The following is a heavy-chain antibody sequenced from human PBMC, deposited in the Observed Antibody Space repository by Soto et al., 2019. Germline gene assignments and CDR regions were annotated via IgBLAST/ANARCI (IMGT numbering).Heavy chain of an antibody. V-gene: IGHV3-33*01. CDR3: ARPLIAVAGMFGY. Sequence: GGSLRLSCAASGFTFSSYGMHWVRQAPGKGLEWVAVIWYDGSNKYYADSVKGRFTISRDNSKNTLYLQMNSLRAEDTAVYYCARPLIAVAGMFGYWGQGTLVTVSS. CDR1: GFTFSSYG. D-gene: IGHD6-19*01. J-gene: IGHJ4*02. CDR2: IWYDGSNK.